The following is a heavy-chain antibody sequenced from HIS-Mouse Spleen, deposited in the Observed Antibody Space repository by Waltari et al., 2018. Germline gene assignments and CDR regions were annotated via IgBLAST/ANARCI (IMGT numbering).Heavy chain of an antibody. CDR1: GFTFSSYW. V-gene: IGHV3-74*01. Sequence: EVQLVESVGGLVQPGGSLRLACAASGFTFSSYWMPLVRQVPGKGLVWVSRINSDGSSTSYADSVKGRFTISRDNAKNTLYLQMNSLRAEDTAVYYCARAGFRAGDFDYWGQGTLVTVSS. CDR2: INSDGSST. D-gene: IGHD7-27*01. J-gene: IGHJ4*02. CDR3: ARAGFRAGDFDY.